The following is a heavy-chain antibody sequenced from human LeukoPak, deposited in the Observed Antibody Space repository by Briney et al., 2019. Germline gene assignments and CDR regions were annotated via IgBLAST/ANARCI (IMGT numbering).Heavy chain of an antibody. J-gene: IGHJ4*02. D-gene: IGHD5-18*01. CDR2: IYYSGRT. CDR1: GGSISSSSDS. CDR3: ARGQKYSYGYTVTELGSGYFDY. Sequence: SETLSLTCTVSGGSISSSSDSWGWIRQPPGKGLKWIGYIYYSGRTRYNPSLKSPVTISVDTSKNQFSLRLNSVTAADTAVYFCARGQKYSYGYTVTELGSGYFDYWGQGTLVTVSS. V-gene: IGHV4-61*05.